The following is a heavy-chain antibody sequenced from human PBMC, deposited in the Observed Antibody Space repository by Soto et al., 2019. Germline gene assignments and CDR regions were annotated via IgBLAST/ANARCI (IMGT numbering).Heavy chain of an antibody. D-gene: IGHD4-17*01. V-gene: IGHV1-18*01. J-gene: IGHJ4*02. Sequence: QVQLVQSGAEVKKPGASVKVSCKASGYTFTSYGISWVRQAPGQGLEWMGWISAHNGNTNDAQKLHGRLTMTPDTSTSTAYMKLRSGRSDDRAVYYCAGDLHGDHYYWGQGTLVPVSS. CDR3: AGDLHGDHYY. CDR2: ISAHNGNT. CDR1: GYTFTSYG.